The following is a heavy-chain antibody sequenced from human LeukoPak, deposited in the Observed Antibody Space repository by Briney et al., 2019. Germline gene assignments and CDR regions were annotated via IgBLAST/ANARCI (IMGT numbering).Heavy chain of an antibody. CDR1: GYTFTGYY. Sequence: ASVKVSCKASGYTFTGYYMHWVRQAPGQGLEWMGWINPNSGGTNYAQKFQGRVTMTRDTSISTAYMELSRLRSDDTAVYYCARVVGYSGSHVGIDYWGQGTLVTVSS. V-gene: IGHV1-2*02. CDR3: ARVVGYSGSHVGIDY. J-gene: IGHJ4*02. D-gene: IGHD1-26*01. CDR2: INPNSGGT.